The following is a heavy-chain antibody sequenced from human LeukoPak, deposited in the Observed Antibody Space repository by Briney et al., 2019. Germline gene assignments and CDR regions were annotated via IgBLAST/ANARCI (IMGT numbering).Heavy chain of an antibody. CDR1: GFTFSSYA. Sequence: PGGSLRLSCAASGFTFSSYAMNWVRQAPGKGLEWVSAISGSGGSTYYADSVKGRFTISRDNSKNTLYLQMNSLRAEDTAVYYCVKDGGYYYDSSGYRYFDYWGQGTLVTVSS. CDR3: VKDGGYYYDSSGYRYFDY. V-gene: IGHV3-23*01. J-gene: IGHJ4*02. D-gene: IGHD3-22*01. CDR2: ISGSGGST.